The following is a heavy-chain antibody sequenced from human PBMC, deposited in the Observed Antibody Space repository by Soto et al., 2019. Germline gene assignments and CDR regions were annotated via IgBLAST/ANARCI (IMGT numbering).Heavy chain of an antibody. D-gene: IGHD6-13*01. Sequence: GGSLRLSCAASGFTVSSNYMSWVRQAPGMGLEWVSVFYGGGSTFYADSVKGRFTISRDNSKNTLYLQMDSLRAEDTAVYYCAKAGYRGAFDIWGQGTMVTVSS. CDR3: AKAGYRGAFDI. V-gene: IGHV3-66*01. CDR1: GFTVSSNY. J-gene: IGHJ3*02. CDR2: FYGGGST.